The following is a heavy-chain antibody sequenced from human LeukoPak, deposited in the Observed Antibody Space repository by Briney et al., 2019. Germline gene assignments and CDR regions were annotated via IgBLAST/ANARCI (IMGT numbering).Heavy chain of an antibody. CDR3: ARGYDGRGDYFC. CDR1: GFTFSSYS. Sequence: GGSLRLSCAASGFTFSSYSMNWVRQAPGKGLEWASYISSSSSTIYYADSVKGRFTISRDNAKNSLYLQMNSLRAEDTAVYYCARGYDGRGDYFCWGQGTLVTVSS. V-gene: IGHV3-48*04. J-gene: IGHJ4*02. CDR2: ISSSSSTI. D-gene: IGHD4-17*01.